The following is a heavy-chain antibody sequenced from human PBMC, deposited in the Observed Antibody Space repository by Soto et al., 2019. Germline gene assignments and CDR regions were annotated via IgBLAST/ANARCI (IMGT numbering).Heavy chain of an antibody. CDR2: IYPSVSS. V-gene: IGHV4-38-2*02. J-gene: IGHJ4*02. D-gene: IGHD1-1*01. Sequence: PSVTLSLTCTFRGFAIISRYYWSLVRQPPGKGLEWIGSIYPSVSSYHNPSLATRLRLSIDTSKNQFTLNLTSVTAADTALYFCAREKVGTTFFDNWGQG. CDR3: AREKVGTTFFDN. CDR1: GFAIISRYY.